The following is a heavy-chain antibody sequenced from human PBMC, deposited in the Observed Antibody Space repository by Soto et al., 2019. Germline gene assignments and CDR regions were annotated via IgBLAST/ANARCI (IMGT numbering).Heavy chain of an antibody. D-gene: IGHD1-1*01. CDR3: ARPAYNWDGVDY. Sequence: GGSLRLSCAASGFTFSAYSMNWVRQAPGKGLEWVSSISSSSSYIYYEDSVKGRFTISRDNAQNSLYLQMNSLRAEDTAVYYCARPAYNWDGVDYWGQGTLVTVSS. CDR1: GFTFSAYS. V-gene: IGHV3-21*01. CDR2: ISSSSSYI. J-gene: IGHJ4*02.